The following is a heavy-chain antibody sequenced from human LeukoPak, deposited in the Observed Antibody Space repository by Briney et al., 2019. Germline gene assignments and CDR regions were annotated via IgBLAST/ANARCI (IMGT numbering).Heavy chain of an antibody. Sequence: GGSLRLSCATSGFTFSSYGMYWVRQAPGKGLEWLAFTRYDGINKYYADSVKGRFTISRDNSKNTLYLQMNSLRAEDTAVYYCAKDSLTGTGPYYFDCWGQGTLVTVSS. CDR2: TRYDGINK. CDR1: GFTFSSYG. V-gene: IGHV3-30*02. J-gene: IGHJ4*02. D-gene: IGHD3-9*01. CDR3: AKDSLTGTGPYYFDC.